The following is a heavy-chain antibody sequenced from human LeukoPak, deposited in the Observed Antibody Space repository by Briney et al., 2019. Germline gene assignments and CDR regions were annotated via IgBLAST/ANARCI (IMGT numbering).Heavy chain of an antibody. Sequence: PGRSLRLSCAASGFTFSSYGMHWVRQAPGKGLEWVAVISYDGSNKYYADSVKGRFTISRDNSKNTLYLQMNSLRAEDTAVYYCARDPEQLSYYYYGMDVWGQGTTVTVSS. D-gene: IGHD6-6*01. J-gene: IGHJ6*02. CDR1: GFTFSSYG. V-gene: IGHV3-30*03. CDR2: ISYDGSNK. CDR3: ARDPEQLSYYYYGMDV.